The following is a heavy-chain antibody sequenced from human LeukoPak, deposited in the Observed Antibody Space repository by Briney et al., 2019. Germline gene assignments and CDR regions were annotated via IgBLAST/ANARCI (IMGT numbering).Heavy chain of an antibody. CDR3: AKDSKSGWYYFDY. Sequence: GGSLRLSCAASGFTFSSYNMNWVRQAPGKGLEWVAVISYDGSNKYYADSVKGRFTISRDNSKNTLYLQMNSLRAEDTAVYYCAKDSKSGWYYFDYWGQGTLVTVSS. J-gene: IGHJ4*02. V-gene: IGHV3-30*18. CDR1: GFTFSSYN. D-gene: IGHD6-19*01. CDR2: ISYDGSNK.